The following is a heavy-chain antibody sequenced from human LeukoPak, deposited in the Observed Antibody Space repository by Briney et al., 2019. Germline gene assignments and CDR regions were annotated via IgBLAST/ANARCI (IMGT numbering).Heavy chain of an antibody. CDR2: IYTSGST. CDR3: ARLFEYSSSSPRYYYYYMDV. J-gene: IGHJ6*03. D-gene: IGHD6-6*01. CDR1: GGSISSYY. Sequence: SETLSLTCTVSGGSISSYYWSWIRQPPGKGLEWIGYIYTSGSTNYNPSLKSRVTISVDTSKNQFSLKLSSATAADTAVYYCARLFEYSSSSPRYYYYYMDVWGKGTTVTVSS. V-gene: IGHV4-4*09.